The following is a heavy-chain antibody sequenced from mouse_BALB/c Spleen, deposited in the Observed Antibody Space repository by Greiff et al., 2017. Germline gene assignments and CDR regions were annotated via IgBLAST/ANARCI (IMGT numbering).Heavy chain of an antibody. V-gene: IGHV3-2*02. CDR1: GYSITSDYA. Sequence: EVQLVESGPGLVKPSQSLSLTCTVTGYSITSDYAWNWIRQFPGNKLEWMGYISYSGSTSYNPSLKSRISITRDTSKNQFFLQLNSVTTEDTATYYCASNDGSSYDAMDYWGQGTSVTVSS. J-gene: IGHJ4*01. D-gene: IGHD1-1*01. CDR2: ISYSGST. CDR3: ASNDGSSYDAMDY.